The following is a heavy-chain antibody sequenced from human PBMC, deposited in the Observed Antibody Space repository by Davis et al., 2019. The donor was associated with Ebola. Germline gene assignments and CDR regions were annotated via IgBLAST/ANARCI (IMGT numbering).Heavy chain of an antibody. CDR1: GGSISSGGYY. Sequence: LRPSCPLPGGSISSGGYYWSWIRQPPGKRLEWIGFVYSSGSTYYNPSLESRLTMSVDTSKNQFSLKLRSVTAADTAVYDCARQRRDGYSDFDYWGLGTLVTVSS. V-gene: IGHV4-30-4*07. J-gene: IGHJ4*02. D-gene: IGHD5-24*01. CDR3: ARQRRDGYSDFDY. CDR2: VYSSGST.